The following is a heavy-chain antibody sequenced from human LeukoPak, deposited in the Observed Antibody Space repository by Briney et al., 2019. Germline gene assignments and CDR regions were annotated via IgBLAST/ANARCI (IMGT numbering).Heavy chain of an antibody. CDR3: ARDPAYYDFWSGSHNWFDP. CDR2: IYYTGST. Sequence: SETLSLTCSVSGGSINSYYWSWIRQPPGKGLEWIGNIYYTGSTNYNPSLQSRVTMSVDTSKNQFSLKLSSVTAADTAVYYCARDPAYYDFWSGSHNWFDPWGQGTLVTVSS. D-gene: IGHD3-3*01. CDR1: GGSINSYY. J-gene: IGHJ5*02. V-gene: IGHV4-59*12.